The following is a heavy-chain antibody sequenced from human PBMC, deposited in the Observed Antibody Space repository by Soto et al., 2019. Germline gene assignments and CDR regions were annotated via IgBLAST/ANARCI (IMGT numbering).Heavy chain of an antibody. CDR2: IIPIFGTA. CDR1: GGTFSSYA. V-gene: IGHV1-69*13. J-gene: IGHJ6*02. D-gene: IGHD2-15*01. Sequence: SVKVSCKASGGTFSSYAISWVRQAPGQGLEWMGGIIPIFGTANYAQKFQGRVTITADESTSTAYMELSSLRSEDTAVYYCARRYRGYCSGGSCYQENYYYGMDVWGQGTTVTVSS. CDR3: ARRYRGYCSGGSCYQENYYYGMDV.